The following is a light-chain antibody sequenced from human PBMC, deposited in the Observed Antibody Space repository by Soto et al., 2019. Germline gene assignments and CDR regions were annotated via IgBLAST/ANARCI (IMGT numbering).Light chain of an antibody. V-gene: IGLV2-14*01. Sequence: QSALTRPASVSGSPGQSITISCTGTSSDVGGYNYVSWYQQHPGKAPKLMIYEVSNRPSGVSNRFSGSKSGNTASLTISGLQAEDEADYYCSSYTSSSVVFGGGTQLTVL. J-gene: IGLJ2*01. CDR3: SSYTSSSVV. CDR1: SSDVGGYNY. CDR2: EVS.